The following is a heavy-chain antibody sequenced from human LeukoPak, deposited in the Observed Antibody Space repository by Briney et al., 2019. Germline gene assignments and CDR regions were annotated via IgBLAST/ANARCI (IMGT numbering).Heavy chain of an antibody. CDR1: GFTFSSYA. CDR2: ISGSGGST. Sequence: GGSLRLSCAASGFTFSSYAMSWVRQAPGKGLEWVSAISGSGGSTYYADSVKGRFTISRDNSKNTLYLQMNSLRAEDTAVYYCANWATHPGIAVAGGHDYWGQGTLATVSS. V-gene: IGHV3-23*01. CDR3: ANWATHPGIAVAGGHDY. J-gene: IGHJ4*02. D-gene: IGHD6-19*01.